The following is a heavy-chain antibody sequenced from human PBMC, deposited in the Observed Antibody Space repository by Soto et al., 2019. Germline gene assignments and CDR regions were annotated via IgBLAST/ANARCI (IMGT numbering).Heavy chain of an antibody. Sequence: ASVKVSCKASGYTFTGYYMHWVRQAPGQGLEWMGWINPNSGGTNYAQKFQGWVTMTRDTSISTAYMELSRLRSDDTAVYYCARDCYDCSGYDYYYGMDVWGQGTTVPVSS. CDR3: ARDCYDCSGYDYYYGMDV. D-gene: IGHD3-22*01. CDR2: INPNSGGT. CDR1: GYTFTGYY. J-gene: IGHJ6*02. V-gene: IGHV1-2*04.